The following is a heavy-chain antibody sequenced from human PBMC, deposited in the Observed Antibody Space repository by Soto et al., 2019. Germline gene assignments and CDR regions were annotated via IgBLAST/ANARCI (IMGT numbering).Heavy chain of an antibody. D-gene: IGHD4-17*01. Sequence: GGSLRLSCAASGFTFSNYAMHWVRQAPGKGLEWVSSISSSSSYIYYADSVKGRFTISRDNAKNSLYLQMNSLRAEDTAVYYCARDPVGLRASYGMDVWGQGTTVTVSS. V-gene: IGHV3-21*01. CDR2: ISSSSSYI. CDR1: GFTFSNYA. CDR3: ARDPVGLRASYGMDV. J-gene: IGHJ6*02.